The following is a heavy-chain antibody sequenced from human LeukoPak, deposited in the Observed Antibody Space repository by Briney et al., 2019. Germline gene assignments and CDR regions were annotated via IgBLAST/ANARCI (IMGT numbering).Heavy chain of an antibody. D-gene: IGHD3-22*01. J-gene: IGHJ3*02. Sequence: SETLSLTCTVSGGSISSYYWSWIRQPPGKGLEWFGYIYYSGSTNYNPSLKSRVTISVDTSKNQFSLKLSSVTAADTAVYYCARDRILPKYYYDSSGYPRNAFDIWGQGTMVTVSS. CDR3: ARDRILPKYYYDSSGYPRNAFDI. CDR2: IYYSGST. V-gene: IGHV4-59*01. CDR1: GGSISSYY.